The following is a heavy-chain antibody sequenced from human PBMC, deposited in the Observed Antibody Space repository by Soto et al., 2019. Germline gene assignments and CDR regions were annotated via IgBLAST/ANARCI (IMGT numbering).Heavy chain of an antibody. CDR2: INHSGST. CDR1: GGSFSGFY. J-gene: IGHJ6*02. D-gene: IGHD3-10*01. CDR3: ARGDFYGSGSYQYGMDV. Sequence: SETLSLTCAVYGGSFSGFYWSWIRQPPGKGLEWIGEINHSGSTNYNPSLKSRVTISVDTSKNQFSLKLSSVTAADTAVYYCARGDFYGSGSYQYGMDVWGQGTTVTVSS. V-gene: IGHV4-34*01.